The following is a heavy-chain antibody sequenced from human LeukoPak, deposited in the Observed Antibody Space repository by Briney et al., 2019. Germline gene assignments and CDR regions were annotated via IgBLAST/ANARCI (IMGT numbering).Heavy chain of an antibody. CDR1: GFTFSNAW. CDR2: IKSKTDGGTT. D-gene: IGHD5-24*01. V-gene: IGHV3-15*01. CDR3: TTDLEMATIP. J-gene: IGHJ5*02. Sequence: PGGSLRLSCAASGFTFSNAWMSWVREAPVKGLEWGGRIKSKTDGGTTDYAAPVKGRFTISRDDSKNTLYLQMNSLKTEDTAVYYCTTDLEMATIPWGQGTLVTVSS.